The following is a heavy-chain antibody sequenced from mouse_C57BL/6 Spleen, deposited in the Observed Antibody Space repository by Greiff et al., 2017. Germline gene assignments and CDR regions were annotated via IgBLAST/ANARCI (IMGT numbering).Heavy chain of an antibody. D-gene: IGHD4-1*02. CDR1: GYTFTSYW. Sequence: VQLLQPGAELVKPGASVKLSCKASGYTFTSYWMHWVKQRPGRGLEWIGRIDPSSGGTNYNEKFKSKATLTVDKPSSTAYMQLSSLTSEDSAVYDCATNWDYFDYWGQGTTLTVSS. CDR2: IDPSSGGT. V-gene: IGHV1-72*01. J-gene: IGHJ2*01. CDR3: ATNWDYFDY.